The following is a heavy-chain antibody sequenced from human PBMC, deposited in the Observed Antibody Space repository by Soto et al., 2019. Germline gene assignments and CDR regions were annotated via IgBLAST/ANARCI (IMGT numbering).Heavy chain of an antibody. D-gene: IGHD2-2*01. V-gene: IGHV3-23*01. CDR2: LGGNGFTT. CDR1: GFTFGSYA. CDR3: AKALRPSLNLIYYMDV. J-gene: IGHJ6*03. Sequence: EVQLLESGGGLVQPGGSLRLSCVVSGFTFGSYAMSWVRQAPEKGPEWVAVLGGNGFTTYYADSVKGRFTISVDKSKSTLFLQMNSLPADVTGVYYCAKALRPSLNLIYYMDVWGRGTSATVSS.